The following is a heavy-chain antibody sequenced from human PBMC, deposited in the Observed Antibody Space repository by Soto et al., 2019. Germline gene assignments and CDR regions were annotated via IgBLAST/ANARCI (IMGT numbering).Heavy chain of an antibody. J-gene: IGHJ5*02. CDR1: EGTFSSYA. D-gene: IGHD3-16*02. V-gene: IGHV1-69*13. Sequence: SVKVSCKTSEGTFSSYAISWVRQAPGQGLEWMGGIIPIFGTANYAQKFQGRVTITADESTSTAYMELSSLRSEDTAVYYCARYAITFGGVIVKIDPWGQGTLVTVSS. CDR3: ARYAITFGGVIVKIDP. CDR2: IIPIFGTA.